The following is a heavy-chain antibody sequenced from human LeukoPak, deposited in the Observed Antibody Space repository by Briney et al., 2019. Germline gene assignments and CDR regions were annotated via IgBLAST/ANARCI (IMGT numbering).Heavy chain of an antibody. V-gene: IGHV3-30-3*01. Sequence: GGSLRLSCAVSGFTFSSYAMHWVRQAPGKGPEWVTVISYDGSNKYYADSVKGRFTISRDNSKNTLSLQMNSLRAEDTAVYYCAREQAEVTGCSEYYFDYWGQGTLVTVSS. CDR1: GFTFSSYA. D-gene: IGHD3-9*01. CDR2: ISYDGSNK. J-gene: IGHJ4*02. CDR3: AREQAEVTGCSEYYFDY.